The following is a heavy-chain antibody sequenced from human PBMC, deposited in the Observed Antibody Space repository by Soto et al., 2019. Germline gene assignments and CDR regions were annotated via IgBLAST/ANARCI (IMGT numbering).Heavy chain of an antibody. CDR1: CCSISSGVYY. D-gene: IGHD4-17*01. V-gene: IGHV4-31*03. Sequence: QVQLPESGPGLAKPSQTLSLTCTVSCCSISSGVYYWSWIRQHPGKGLEWIVYIYYSGSTYYNPSLKSRVTTSVDTSKNQFSLKLSSVTAAVTGVYYCAREAHYGDYNSFDYGGQGTLVTVSS. J-gene: IGHJ4*02. CDR2: IYYSGST. CDR3: AREAHYGDYNSFDY.